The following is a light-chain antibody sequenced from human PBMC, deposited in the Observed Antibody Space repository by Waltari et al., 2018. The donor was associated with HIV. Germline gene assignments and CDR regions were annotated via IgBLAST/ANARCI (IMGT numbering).Light chain of an antibody. CDR2: KTS. J-gene: IGKJ2*01. CDR1: HNISNW. CDR3: QQYSNYPFT. Sequence: DIQMTQSPSTLSASVGDNITITCRASHNISNWLAWYQQMPGRAPKLLIHKTSYLQHGVSSTYSGTGSGTEFNLTITSLQPADFASYYCQQYSNYPFTFGQGTKVEI. V-gene: IGKV1-5*03.